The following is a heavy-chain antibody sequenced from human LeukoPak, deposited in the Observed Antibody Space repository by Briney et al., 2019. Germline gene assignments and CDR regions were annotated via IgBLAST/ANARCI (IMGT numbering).Heavy chain of an antibody. CDR1: GFTFSSHP. CDR3: ARGGGRSRTDAFDI. V-gene: IGHV3-30*04. Sequence: GGSLRLSYALSGFTFSSHPMHWARHAPGKGLDWVTVILYDGSTKFYADSVKGRFTNSRDDSKNPLYLQMNSLRPEDKAGYYCARGGGRSRTDAFDIWGQGTMVTVSS. CDR2: ILYDGSTK. J-gene: IGHJ3*02. D-gene: IGHD3-16*01.